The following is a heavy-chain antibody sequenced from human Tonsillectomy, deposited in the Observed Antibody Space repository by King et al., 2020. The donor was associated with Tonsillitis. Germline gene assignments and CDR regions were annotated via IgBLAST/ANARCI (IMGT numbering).Heavy chain of an antibody. Sequence: VQLQESGPGLVKPSQTLSLTCTVSGGSISSGSYYWSWIRQPAGKGLEWIGRIYTSGSTNYNPSLKSRVTMSVDTSKNQFSLKLSSVTAADTAVYYCARGMTTHAFDIWGQGTMVTVSS. J-gene: IGHJ3*02. V-gene: IGHV4-61*02. CDR2: IYTSGST. D-gene: IGHD4-17*01. CDR1: GGSISSGSYY. CDR3: ARGMTTHAFDI.